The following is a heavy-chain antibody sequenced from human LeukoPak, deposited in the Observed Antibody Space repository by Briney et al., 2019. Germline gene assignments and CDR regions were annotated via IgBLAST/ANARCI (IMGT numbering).Heavy chain of an antibody. CDR2: IYYTGST. J-gene: IGHJ4*02. D-gene: IGHD2-15*01. V-gene: IGHV4-39*01. CDR3: ARQDCSGGSCYHFDY. Sequence: PSETLSLTCTVSGGSISRSSYSWGWIRQPPGKWLEWIGIIYYTGSTFYNSSLKSRVTISVDTSKSQFSLKLSSMTAADTAVYYCARQDCSGGSCYHFDYWGQGTLVTVSS. CDR1: GGSISRSSYS.